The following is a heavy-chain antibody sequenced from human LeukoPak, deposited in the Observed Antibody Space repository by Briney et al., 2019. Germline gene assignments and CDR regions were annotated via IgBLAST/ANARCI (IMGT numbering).Heavy chain of an antibody. D-gene: IGHD6-19*01. CDR1: GDSIRSSSNYY. CDR3: ARNKYTSGWSTFDY. CDR2: VYYSGNT. Sequence: SETLSLTCTVSGDSIRSSSNYYWGWIRQPPGKGLEWIGSVYYSGNTYYNPSLKTRVTISADTYKNQFSLKLSSVTAADTAVYYCARNKYTSGWSTFDYWGQGTLVTVSS. V-gene: IGHV4-39*01. J-gene: IGHJ4*02.